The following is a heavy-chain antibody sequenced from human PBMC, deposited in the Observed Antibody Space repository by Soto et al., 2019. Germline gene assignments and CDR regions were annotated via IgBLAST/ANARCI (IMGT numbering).Heavy chain of an antibody. CDR1: GFTVSNAR. D-gene: IGHD4-4*01. CDR2: IKSKSEGGTT. J-gene: IGHJ3*02. CDR3: TLQGRNAFDI. V-gene: IGHV3-15*01. Sequence: EVQLVESGGGLVQPGGSLRLSCAASGFTVSNARMSWVRQAPGKGLEWVGRIKSKSEGGTTDCAAPVKGRFTISRDDSKNTLYLQMDGLKTEDTAGYYCTLQGRNAFDIWGQGTMVTVSS.